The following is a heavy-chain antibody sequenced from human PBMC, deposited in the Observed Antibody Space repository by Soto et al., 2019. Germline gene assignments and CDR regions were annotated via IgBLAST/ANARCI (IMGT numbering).Heavy chain of an antibody. J-gene: IGHJ5*02. CDR1: GFTFSSDA. V-gene: IGHV3-23*01. CDR2: ISGDGEST. CDR3: AKLRWGSDNWFDP. Sequence: EVQLLESGGGLVQPGGSLRLSCAASGFTFSSDAMSWVRQSPGKGLEWVSAISGDGESTYYADSVKGRFTISRDNSKNTLYPQMNSLKAEDTAVYYCAKLRWGSDNWFDPWGQGTLVTVSS. D-gene: IGHD3-10*01.